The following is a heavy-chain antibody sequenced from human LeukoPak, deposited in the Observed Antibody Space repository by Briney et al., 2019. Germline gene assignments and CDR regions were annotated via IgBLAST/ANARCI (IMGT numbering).Heavy chain of an antibody. V-gene: IGHV3-64D*09. J-gene: IGHJ4*02. CDR2: ITSNGGST. D-gene: IGHD1-26*01. Sequence: QPGGSLRLSCSASGFSFRSYVMHLVRQAPGKGLEYVSIITSNGGSTYYADSVRGRFTVSRDNSKNMLYLQMSSLRAEDTAVYYCVKDVSGTYSFDYWGQGTLVTVSS. CDR3: VKDVSGTYSFDY. CDR1: GFSFRSYV.